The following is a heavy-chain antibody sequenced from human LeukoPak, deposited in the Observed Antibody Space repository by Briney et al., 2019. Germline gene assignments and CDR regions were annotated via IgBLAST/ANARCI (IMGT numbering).Heavy chain of an antibody. J-gene: IGHJ3*01. CDR1: GGPISNYY. CDR2: IYYRGST. CDR3: ARGSVWDVFDV. Sequence: PSETLSLTCTVPGGPISNYYWTWIRRPPGKGREWIGYIYYRGSTLYNPSLKSRVSISVDTSKNQFSLKPSSVTDADTAVYQCARGSVWDVFDVWGQGTMVTVSS. V-gene: IGHV4-59*01. D-gene: IGHD6-25*01.